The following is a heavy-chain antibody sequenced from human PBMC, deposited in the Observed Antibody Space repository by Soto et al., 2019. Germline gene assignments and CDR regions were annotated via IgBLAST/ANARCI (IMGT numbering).Heavy chain of an antibody. CDR3: ARGIATGQRDP. V-gene: IGHV1-3*01. CDR2: INPDNGNT. CDR1: GYTFTRYT. Sequence: HVQLVQSGAEVKKPWASVKISCKASGYTFTRYTMNWVRQAPGQRLEWMGWINPDNGNTKSSQKFQDRVIITRDTSASTAYMDLSSLRSEDTAVYYCARGIATGQRDPWGQGTLVTVSS. D-gene: IGHD2-15*01. J-gene: IGHJ5*02.